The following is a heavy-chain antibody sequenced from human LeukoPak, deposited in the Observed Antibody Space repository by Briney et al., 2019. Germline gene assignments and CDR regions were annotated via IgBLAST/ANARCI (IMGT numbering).Heavy chain of an antibody. Sequence: PGGSLRLSCAASGFTFSSYEMNWVRQAPGKGLEWVSYISSSGSTIYYADSVKGRFTISRDNAKNSLYLQMNSLRAEDTAVYYCARSLSASDCSGGSCFIYWYFDLWGRSTLVTVSS. J-gene: IGHJ2*01. CDR2: ISSSGSTI. V-gene: IGHV3-48*03. CDR1: GFTFSSYE. CDR3: ARSLSASDCSGGSCFIYWYFDL. D-gene: IGHD2-15*01.